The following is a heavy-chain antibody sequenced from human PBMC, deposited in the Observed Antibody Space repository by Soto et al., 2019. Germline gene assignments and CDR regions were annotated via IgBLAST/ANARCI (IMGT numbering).Heavy chain of an antibody. V-gene: IGHV3-15*01. CDR3: TTNTPYDFWSGYYSYYMDG. D-gene: IGHD3-3*01. J-gene: IGHJ6*03. CDR2: IKSKTDGGTT. Sequence: PGGSLRLSCAASGFTFSNAWRSWVRQAPGKGLEWVGRIKSKTDGGTTDYAAPVKGRFTISRDDSKNTLYLQMNSLKTEDTAVYYCTTNTPYDFWSGYYSYYMDGWGQGTTVTVSS. CDR1: GFTFSNAW.